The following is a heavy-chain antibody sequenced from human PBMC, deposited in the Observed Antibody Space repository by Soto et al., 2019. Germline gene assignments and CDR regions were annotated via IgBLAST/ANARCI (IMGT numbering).Heavy chain of an antibody. Sequence: SETLSLTCTVSGGSISSYYWSWIRQPAGKGLEWIGRIYTSGSTNYNPSLKSRVTMTVDTSKNQVSLKLSSVTAADTAVYYCARECRSTSCYVDAFDIWGQGTMVTVS. J-gene: IGHJ3*02. CDR3: ARECRSTSCYVDAFDI. V-gene: IGHV4-4*07. D-gene: IGHD2-2*01. CDR2: IYTSGST. CDR1: GGSISSYY.